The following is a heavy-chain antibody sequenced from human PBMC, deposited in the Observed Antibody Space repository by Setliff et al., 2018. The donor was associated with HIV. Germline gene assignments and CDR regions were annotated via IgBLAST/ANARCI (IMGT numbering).Heavy chain of an antibody. CDR1: GYSFTSYW. V-gene: IGHV5-51*01. CDR2: IFPSDSDT. CDR3: ARPHSRSYQHAFDI. J-gene: IGHJ3*02. D-gene: IGHD6-13*01. Sequence: GESLKISCEGSGYSFTSYWIAWVRQMPGKGLEWVGIIFPSDSDTRYSPSFRGQVTIYRDNSENTLYLHMSSLRAEDTAVYYCARPHSRSYQHAFDIWGPGTMVTVSS.